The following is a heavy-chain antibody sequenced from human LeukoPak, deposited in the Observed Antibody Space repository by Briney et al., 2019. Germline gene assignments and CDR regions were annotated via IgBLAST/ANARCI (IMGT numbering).Heavy chain of an antibody. CDR2: ISYDGSNK. CDR3: AGGVAGFDY. J-gene: IGHJ4*02. V-gene: IGHV3-30*03. CDR1: GFTFSSYW. Sequence: GGSLRLSCAASGFTFSSYWMSWVRQAPGKGLEWVAVISYDGSNKYYADSVKGRFTISRDNSKNTLYLQMSSLRAEDTAVYYCAGGVAGFDYWGQGTLVTVSS. D-gene: IGHD3-3*01.